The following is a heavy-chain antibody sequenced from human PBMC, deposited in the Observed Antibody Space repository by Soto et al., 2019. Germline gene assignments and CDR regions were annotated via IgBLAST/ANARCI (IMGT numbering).Heavy chain of an antibody. CDR3: ARVIAPPAEFDY. Sequence: ASVKVSCKASGYTFTSYGISWVRQAPGQGLEWMGWISAYNGNTNYAQKLQGRVTMTPDTSTNTAYMELRNLRSDDTAVYYCARVIAPPAEFDYWAQGPRATVS. CDR2: ISAYNGNT. J-gene: IGHJ4*02. CDR1: GYTFTSYG. D-gene: IGHD6-13*01. V-gene: IGHV1-18*01.